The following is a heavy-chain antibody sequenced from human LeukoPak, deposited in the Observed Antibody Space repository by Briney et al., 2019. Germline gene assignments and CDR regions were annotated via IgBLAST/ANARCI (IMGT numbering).Heavy chain of an antibody. CDR2: IYYSGNT. D-gene: IGHD3-22*01. CDR1: GGSISNGRYY. V-gene: IGHV4-39*01. Sequence: SETLSLTCTVSGGSISNGRYYWGWIRQPPGKGLEWIASIYYSGNTYYSPSLKSRVTISVDTSKNEFSLKLSSVTAPNKTLYYCAKTTYYYDSSGYHREDFDYWGQGTLVTVSS. J-gene: IGHJ4*02. CDR3: AKTTYYYDSSGYHREDFDY.